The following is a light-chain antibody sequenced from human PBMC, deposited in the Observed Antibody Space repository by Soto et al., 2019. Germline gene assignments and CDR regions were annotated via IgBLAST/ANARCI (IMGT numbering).Light chain of an antibody. Sequence: EIVLTQSPATLSLTPGERGTLSCRASQSVSSSYLAWYQQKPGQAPRLLIYDASNRATGVPARFSGSGSGTDFTLTINGLESEDFAVYYCQERSNWPRVTFGGGTKVEIK. CDR1: QSVSSSY. V-gene: IGKV3-11*01. J-gene: IGKJ4*01. CDR2: DAS. CDR3: QERSNWPRVT.